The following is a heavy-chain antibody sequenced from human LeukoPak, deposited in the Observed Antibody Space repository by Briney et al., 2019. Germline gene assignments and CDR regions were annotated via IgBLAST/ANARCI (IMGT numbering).Heavy chain of an antibody. D-gene: IGHD2-8*01. CDR1: GYTFTGYY. CDR2: INPNSGGT. CDR3: ARDLRYCTNGVCYGPNYYYYMDV. Sequence: GASVKVSCKASGYTFTGYYMHWVRQAPGQGLEWMGWINPNSGGTNYAQKFQGRVTMTRDTSISTAYMELSRLRSDDTAVYYCARDLRYCTNGVCYGPNYYYYMDVWGKGTTVTVSS. V-gene: IGHV1-2*02. J-gene: IGHJ6*03.